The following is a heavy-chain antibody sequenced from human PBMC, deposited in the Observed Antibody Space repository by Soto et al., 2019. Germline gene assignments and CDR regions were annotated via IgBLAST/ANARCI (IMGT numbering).Heavy chain of an antibody. CDR2: ISYDGSNK. CDR1: GFTFSSYA. D-gene: IGHD2-15*01. Sequence: QVQLVESGGGVVQPGRSLRLSCAASGFTFSSYAMHWVRQAPGKGLEWVAVISYDGSNKYYADSVKGRFTISRDNSKNTLYLQMNSLRAEDTAEYYCARARVYCSGGSCYRDGDFDYWGQGTLVTVSS. J-gene: IGHJ4*02. CDR3: ARARVYCSGGSCYRDGDFDY. V-gene: IGHV3-30-3*01.